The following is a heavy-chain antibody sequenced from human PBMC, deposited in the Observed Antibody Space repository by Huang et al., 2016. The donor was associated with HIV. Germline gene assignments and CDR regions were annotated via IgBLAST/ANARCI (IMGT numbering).Heavy chain of an antibody. J-gene: IGHJ4*02. CDR2: IYYSGST. V-gene: IGHV4-39*01. D-gene: IGHD3-3*01. Sequence: QLQLQESGPGLVKPSETLSLTCTVSGESISSSSYYWGWIRQPPGKGLEWIGCIYYSGSTYYSPSLNSRVTISVDTSKNQFSLKLSSVTAADTAVYYCARHAIRYDFWSGYFHYWGQGTLVTVSS. CDR1: GESISSSSYY. CDR3: ARHAIRYDFWSGYFHY.